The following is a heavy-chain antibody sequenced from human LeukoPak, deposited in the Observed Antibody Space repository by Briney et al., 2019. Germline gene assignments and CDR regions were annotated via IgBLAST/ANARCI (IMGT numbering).Heavy chain of an antibody. CDR3: ARPSRTGGLGAVDI. CDR2: IYYSGST. D-gene: IGHD6-19*01. V-gene: IGHV4-39*01. J-gene: IGHJ3*02. Sequence: SETLSHTFGASGGSISSSSYYRGWTRHPQGKGLEWIGSIYYSGSTYYNPSLKSRVTISVDTSKNQFSLKLSSVTAVDTAVYYCARPSRTGGLGAVDIWGQGTVVTVSS. CDR1: GGSISSSSYY.